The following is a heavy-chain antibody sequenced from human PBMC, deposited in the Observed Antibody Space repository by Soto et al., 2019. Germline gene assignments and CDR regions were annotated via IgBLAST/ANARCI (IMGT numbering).Heavy chain of an antibody. J-gene: IGHJ6*02. CDR3: ARFNTLGYCSGGSCYYYYYGMDV. D-gene: IGHD2-15*01. V-gene: IGHV1-24*01. CDR2: FDPEDGET. Sequence: ASVKVSCKVSGYTLTELSMHWVRQAPGKGLEWMGGFDPEDGETIYAQKFQGRVTMTEDTSTDTAYMELSSLRSEDTAVYYCARFNTLGYCSGGSCYYYYYGMDVWGQGTTVTVSS. CDR1: GYTLTELS.